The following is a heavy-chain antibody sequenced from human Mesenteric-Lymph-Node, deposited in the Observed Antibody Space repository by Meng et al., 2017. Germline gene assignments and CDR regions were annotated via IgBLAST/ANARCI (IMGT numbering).Heavy chain of an antibody. CDR1: GFTFSSYS. V-gene: IGHV3-21*01. CDR3: ASRRYSSSWYYFDY. Sequence: GESLKISCAASGFTFSSYSMNWVRQAPGKGLEWVSSISSSSSYIYYADSVKGRFTISRDNAKNSLYLQMNSLRAEDTAVYYCASRRYSSSWYYFDYWGQGTLVTVSS. CDR2: ISSSSSYI. J-gene: IGHJ4*02. D-gene: IGHD6-13*01.